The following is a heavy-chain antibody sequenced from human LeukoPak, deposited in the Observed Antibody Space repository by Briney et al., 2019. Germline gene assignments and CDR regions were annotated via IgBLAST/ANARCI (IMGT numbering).Heavy chain of an antibody. CDR2: ISGSGTKT. CDR1: GFTFSNYA. D-gene: IGHD5-18*01. J-gene: IGHJ4*02. V-gene: IGHV3-23*01. Sequence: GGSLRLSCAASGFTFSNYAMNWVRQAPGKGLEWVSTISGSGTKTYYADSVKGRFTISRDNSKNMVSLQMNGLRAEDTALYYCAKGGLIWDYSYYFDYWGQGMLVTVSA. CDR3: AKGGLIWDYSYYFDY.